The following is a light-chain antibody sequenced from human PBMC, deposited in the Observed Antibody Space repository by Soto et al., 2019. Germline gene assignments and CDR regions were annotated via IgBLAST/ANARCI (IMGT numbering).Light chain of an antibody. CDR3: QQCNSYPII. CDR1: QDIRGA. V-gene: IGKV1-13*02. J-gene: IGKJ5*01. Sequence: AIQVTQSPSSLSASVGDRVTITCRASQDIRGALAWYQQKPGKAPKLLMFDVSTLETGVPARFRGGGSGTEFTLTISSLQPEDFGTYFCQQCNSYPIIFGHGTRLQTK. CDR2: DVS.